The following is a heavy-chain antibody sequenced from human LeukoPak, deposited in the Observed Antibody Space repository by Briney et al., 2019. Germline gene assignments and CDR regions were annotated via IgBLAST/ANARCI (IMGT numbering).Heavy chain of an antibody. J-gene: IGHJ4*02. CDR3: ARGPGTTVVRPYYFDY. Sequence: GGSLRLSCAASGLPFSSYSMNWVRQAPGKGLEWVSSISSSSSYIYYADSVKGRFTISRDNAKNSLYLQMNSLRAEDTAVYYCARGPGTTVVRPYYFDYWGQGTLVTVSS. D-gene: IGHD4-23*01. CDR1: GLPFSSYS. CDR2: ISSSSSYI. V-gene: IGHV3-21*01.